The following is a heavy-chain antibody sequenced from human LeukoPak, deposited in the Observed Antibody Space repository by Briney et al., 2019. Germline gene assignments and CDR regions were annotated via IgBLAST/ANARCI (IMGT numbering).Heavy chain of an antibody. CDR3: ARGGWAPDYYYYYYMDV. J-gene: IGHJ6*03. D-gene: IGHD6-19*01. CDR1: GGSISCYY. V-gene: IGHV4-4*07. CDR2: IYTSGST. Sequence: SETLSLTCTVSGGSISCYYWSWIRQPAGKGLEWIGRIYTSGSTNYNPSLKSRVTMSVDTSKNQFSLKLSSVTAADTAVYYCARGGWAPDYYYYYYMDVWGKGTTVTVSS.